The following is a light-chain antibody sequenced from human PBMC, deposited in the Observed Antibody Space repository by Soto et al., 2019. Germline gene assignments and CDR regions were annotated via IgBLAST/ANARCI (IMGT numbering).Light chain of an antibody. CDR2: EVS. Sequence: QSALTQPPSASGSPGQSVTISCTGTSSDVGGYNYVSWYQQHPGKAPKLMISEVSERPSGVPDRFSGPKSGNTASLTVSGLQAEDEADYYCSSFAGNNNLVFGGGTKVTVL. CDR1: SSDVGGYNY. CDR3: SSFAGNNNLV. V-gene: IGLV2-8*01. J-gene: IGLJ2*01.